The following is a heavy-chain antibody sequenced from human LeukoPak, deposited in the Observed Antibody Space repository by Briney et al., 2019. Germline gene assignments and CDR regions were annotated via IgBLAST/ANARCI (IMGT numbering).Heavy chain of an antibody. CDR2: IYPVDSDT. CDR1: GYSFTTYW. CDR3: ASGDNSGYFRSPTEAY. D-gene: IGHD3-22*01. V-gene: IGHV5-51*01. Sequence: GESLKISCKGSGYSFTTYWIGWVRQMPGKGLEWMGIIYPVDSDTTYSPSFQGQVTISADKSISTAYLQWSSLKASDTAMYYCASGDNSGYFRSPTEAYWGQGTLVTVSS. J-gene: IGHJ4*02.